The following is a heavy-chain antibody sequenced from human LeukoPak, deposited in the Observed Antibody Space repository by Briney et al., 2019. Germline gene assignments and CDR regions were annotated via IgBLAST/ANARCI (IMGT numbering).Heavy chain of an antibody. CDR2: IHYTGST. CDR1: GFTFSSFE. Sequence: GSLRLSCAASGFTFSSFEMNWIRQPPGKGLEWIGYIHYTGSTNYNPSLKSRVTMSIDTSKNQFSLKLTSVSAADTAVYYCASPHASSGYFQHWGQGTLVTVSS. CDR3: ASPHASSGYFQH. V-gene: IGHV4-59*12. D-gene: IGHD6-25*01. J-gene: IGHJ1*01.